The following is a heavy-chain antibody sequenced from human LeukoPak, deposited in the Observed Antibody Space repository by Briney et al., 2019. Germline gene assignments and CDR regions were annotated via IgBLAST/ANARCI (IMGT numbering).Heavy chain of an antibody. D-gene: IGHD1-26*01. CDR1: GYTFTSCA. J-gene: IGHJ4*02. Sequence: WASVTVSCTASGYTFTSCAMHWVRQAPGQRLEWMGWINAGNGNTKYSQKFQGRVTITRDTSASTAYMELSSLRSEDTAVYYCARTSRISGSYFFDYWGQGTLVTVSS. CDR2: INAGNGNT. CDR3: ARTSRISGSYFFDY. V-gene: IGHV1-3*01.